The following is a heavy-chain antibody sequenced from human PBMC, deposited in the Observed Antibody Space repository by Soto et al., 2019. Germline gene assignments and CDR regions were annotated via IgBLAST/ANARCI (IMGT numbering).Heavy chain of an antibody. J-gene: IGHJ4*02. Sequence: SETLSLTCIVSGGSVSSGGFYWSWIRQPPGKGLEWIGYIYYTGRTKYSPSLRSRVTLSIDSSMNHFSLTLSSLNAADSAVYYCARDAVGDKSFEYWGRGTLVTVSS. CDR2: IYYTGRT. V-gene: IGHV4-61*08. D-gene: IGHD1-26*01. CDR1: GGSVSSGGFY. CDR3: ARDAVGDKSFEY.